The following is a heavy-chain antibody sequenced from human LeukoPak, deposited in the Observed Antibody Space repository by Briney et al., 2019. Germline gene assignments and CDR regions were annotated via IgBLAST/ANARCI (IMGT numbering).Heavy chain of an antibody. D-gene: IGHD6-13*01. J-gene: IGHJ4*02. CDR1: GFTFSGYE. CDR2: ISSSGNTI. V-gene: IGHV3-48*03. Sequence: QPGGSLRLSCAASGFTFSGYEMNWVRQAPGKGLEWVSYISSSGNTIYYADSVKGRFTISRDNAKNSLYLQMNSLRAEDTAVYYCASRRAVTAAGMEADYWGQGTLVTVSS. CDR3: ASRRAVTAAGMEADY.